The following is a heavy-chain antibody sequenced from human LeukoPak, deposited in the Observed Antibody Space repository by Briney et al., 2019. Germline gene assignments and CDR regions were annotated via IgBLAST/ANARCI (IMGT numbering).Heavy chain of an antibody. CDR1: GFTFSSYS. D-gene: IGHD4-17*01. Sequence: GGSLRLSCAASGFTFSSYSMNWVRQAPGQGLEWGSSISGSTTNIHYVDSVKGRFTISRDNGKNSLYLQMNSLRAEDTAVYYCARDGGDYGYYFDTWGQGTLVSVSS. CDR2: ISGSTTNI. J-gene: IGHJ4*02. V-gene: IGHV3-21*01. CDR3: ARDGGDYGYYFDT.